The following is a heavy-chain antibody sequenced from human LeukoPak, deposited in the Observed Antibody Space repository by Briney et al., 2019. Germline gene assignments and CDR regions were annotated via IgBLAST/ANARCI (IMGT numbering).Heavy chain of an antibody. CDR3: ARAIVGPLQFDP. Sequence: PSETLSLTCTVSGGSVSGGSYYWSWIRQPPGKGLEWIGYFYYTGSTNYNPSLKSRVTISVDTSKNQFSLRLSSVTAADTAVYYCARAIVGPLQFDPWGQGTLVTVSS. CDR1: GGSVSGGSYY. V-gene: IGHV4-61*01. CDR2: FYYTGST. J-gene: IGHJ5*02. D-gene: IGHD1-26*01.